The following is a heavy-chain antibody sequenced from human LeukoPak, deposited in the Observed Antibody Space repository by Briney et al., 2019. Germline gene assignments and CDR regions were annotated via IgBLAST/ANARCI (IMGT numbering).Heavy chain of an antibody. CDR1: GSCITSYW. V-gene: IGHV5-51*01. CDR2: IYPGDSDT. J-gene: IGHJ4*02. Sequence: AASLKICCKGAGSCITSYWIGWVRHMAGKGLEWMGIIYPGDSDTSYSPSFQGQVTISADKSISTAYLQWSSLKASDTAMYYCARQGRDGYNVLYWGQGTLVTVSS. CDR3: ARQGRDGYNVLY. D-gene: IGHD5-24*01.